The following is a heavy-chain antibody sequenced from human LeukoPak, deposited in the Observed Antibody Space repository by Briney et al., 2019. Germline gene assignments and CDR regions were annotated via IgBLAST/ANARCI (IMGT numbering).Heavy chain of an antibody. V-gene: IGHV4-34*01. J-gene: IGHJ4*02. CDR1: GGSFSGYY. CDR2: INHSGST. CDR3: ARVRYSYGYSGGYFDY. Sequence: SETLSLTCAVYGGSFSGYYWSWIRQPPGKGLEWIGEINHSGSTNYNPSLKSRVTISVDTSKNQFSLKLSSVTAADTALYYCARVRYSYGYSGGYFDYWGQGTLVTVSS. D-gene: IGHD5-18*01.